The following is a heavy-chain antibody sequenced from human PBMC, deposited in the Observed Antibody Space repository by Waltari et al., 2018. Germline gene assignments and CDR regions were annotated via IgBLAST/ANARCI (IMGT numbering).Heavy chain of an antibody. V-gene: IGHV3-30*03. CDR1: GFPFSSTG. CDR3: ARANPADFDY. J-gene: IGHJ4*02. CDR2: ISYDGSNK. Sequence: QAQLVESGGGVVQPGRSLRLSCAASGFPFSSTGLEWVRQAPGKGLEGVAIISYDGSNKYYADSVKGRFTISRDNAKNTVYLQMNSLRAEDTAVYYCARANPADFDYWGQGVLVTVSS.